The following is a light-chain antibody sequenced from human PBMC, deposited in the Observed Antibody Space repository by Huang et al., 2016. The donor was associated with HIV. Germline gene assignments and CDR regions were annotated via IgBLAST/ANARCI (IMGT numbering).Light chain of an antibody. CDR1: QIIATY. Sequence: DIQMTQSPSSLSASVGDRVPITCRTSQIIATYLNWYQQKPGKAPTFLIYAAASLQSGVPSRFSGSGSGTEFTLTISGLQPEDSATYYCQQSYSVPLTFGGGTKVEIK. J-gene: IGKJ4*01. CDR2: AAA. V-gene: IGKV1-39*01. CDR3: QQSYSVPLT.